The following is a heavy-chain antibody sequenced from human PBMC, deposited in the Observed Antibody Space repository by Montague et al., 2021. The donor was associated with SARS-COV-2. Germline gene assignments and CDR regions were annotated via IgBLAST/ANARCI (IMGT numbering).Heavy chain of an antibody. V-gene: IGHV4-34*01. J-gene: IGHJ6*02. CDR1: GGSFSGYY. CDR2: TNHSGST. Sequence: SETLSLTCAVYGGSFSGYYWSWIRQPPGRGLEWIGETNHSGSTNYNPSLKSRVTISVDTSKNQFSLKLSSVTAADTAVYYCARGRTVTTFYYYYYYGMDVWGQGTTVTVSS. D-gene: IGHD4-17*01. CDR3: ARGRTVTTFYYYYYYGMDV.